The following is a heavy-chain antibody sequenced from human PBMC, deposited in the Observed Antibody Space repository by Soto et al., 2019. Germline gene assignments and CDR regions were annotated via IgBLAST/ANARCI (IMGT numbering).Heavy chain of an antibody. CDR1: GFTFISYA. Sequence: WGSLRLSCAASGFTFISYAIHFFRQSPFKWLEWVAVISYDGSNKYYADSVKGRFTISRDNSKNTLYLQMNSLRAEDTAVYYCARDDCTNGVCYSYYYYGMDVWGQGTTVTVSS. D-gene: IGHD2-8*01. CDR3: ARDDCTNGVCYSYYYYGMDV. CDR2: ISYDGSNK. V-gene: IGHV3-30-3*01. J-gene: IGHJ6*02.